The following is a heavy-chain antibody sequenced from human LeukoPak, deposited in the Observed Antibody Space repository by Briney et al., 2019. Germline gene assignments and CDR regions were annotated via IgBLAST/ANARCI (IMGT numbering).Heavy chain of an antibody. V-gene: IGHV3-48*03. J-gene: IGHJ4*02. CDR3: TTDHVGAIVEFDS. CDR2: ISGSGSSV. CDR1: GFTFSTYE. Sequence: GGSLRLSCAASGFTFSTYEMNWVRQAPGEGLEWISYISGSGSSVKYADSVKGRFTISRDNAKNSLYLQMDSLRAEDTAIYYCTTDHVGAIVEFDSWGQGTLVTVSS. D-gene: IGHD2-21*01.